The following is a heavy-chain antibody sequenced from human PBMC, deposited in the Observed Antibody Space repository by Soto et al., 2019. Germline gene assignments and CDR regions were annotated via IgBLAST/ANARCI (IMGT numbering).Heavy chain of an antibody. D-gene: IGHD3-9*01. CDR3: ARASRITSFSTGYPLNAFDI. J-gene: IGHJ3*02. CDR2: IKQDGSEK. Sequence: EVQLVESGGGLVQPGGSLRLSCAASGFTFSSYWMSWVRQAPGKGLEWVANIKQDGSEKYYVDSVKGRFTISRDNAKDALYLRMNTLRAEDTAVYYCARASRITSFSTGYPLNAFDIWGQGTKVTVSS. V-gene: IGHV3-7*01. CDR1: GFTFSSYW.